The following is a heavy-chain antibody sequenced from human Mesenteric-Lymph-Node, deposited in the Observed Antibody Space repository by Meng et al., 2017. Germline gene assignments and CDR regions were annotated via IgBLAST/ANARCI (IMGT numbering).Heavy chain of an antibody. V-gene: IGHV3-23*01. D-gene: IGHD3-22*01. CDR3: ARYNYDRSNFYGLDV. Sequence: GGSLRLSCAASGFTFSSYAMHWVRQAPGKGLEWVSAIGLDRITHHSDSVKGRFTISRDHSGSPLYLQMDSLRAEDTAVYYCARYNYDRSNFYGLDVWGQGTTVTVSS. CDR2: IGLDRIT. CDR1: GFTFSSYA. J-gene: IGHJ6*02.